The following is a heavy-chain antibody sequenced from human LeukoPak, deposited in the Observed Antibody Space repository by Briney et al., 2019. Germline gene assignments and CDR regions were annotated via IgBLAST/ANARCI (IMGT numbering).Heavy chain of an antibody. CDR1: GGSISSNSYY. J-gene: IGHJ4*02. CDR2: IIHNGST. V-gene: IGHV4-39*07. Sequence: SETLSLTCSVSGGSISSNSYYWSWIRQPPGKGLEWIGEIIHNGSTNYHPSLKSRVTVSLDTSSNQFSLKLSSVTAADTAVYYWARRGSGWNRWGQGTLVTVSS. D-gene: IGHD6-19*01. CDR3: ARRGSGWNR.